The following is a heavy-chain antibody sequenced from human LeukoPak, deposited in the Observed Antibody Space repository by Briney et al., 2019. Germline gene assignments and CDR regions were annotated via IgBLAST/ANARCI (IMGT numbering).Heavy chain of an antibody. Sequence: GASVKVSCKASGYTFTGYYMHWVRQAPGQGLEWMGWINPNSGGTNYAQKFQGRVTMTRDTSISTAYMELRSLRSDDTAVYYCASVEDYDILTGYPNWFDPWGQGTLVTVSS. J-gene: IGHJ5*02. D-gene: IGHD3-9*01. V-gene: IGHV1-2*02. CDR1: GYTFTGYY. CDR2: INPNSGGT. CDR3: ASVEDYDILTGYPNWFDP.